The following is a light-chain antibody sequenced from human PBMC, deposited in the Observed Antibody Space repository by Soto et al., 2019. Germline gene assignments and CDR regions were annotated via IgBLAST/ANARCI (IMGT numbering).Light chain of an antibody. CDR3: QQYGRSPYT. V-gene: IGKV3-20*01. CDR2: AAS. J-gene: IGKJ2*01. CDR1: QSVSNNW. Sequence: EVLLTQSPDTLSLSPGERATLSCRASQSVSNNWLAWYQQKPGQAPRLLIYAASSRPGGIPDKFSGSGSGTDFTLTINRLEPEDFAVYYCQQYGRSPYTFAQGTKLEI.